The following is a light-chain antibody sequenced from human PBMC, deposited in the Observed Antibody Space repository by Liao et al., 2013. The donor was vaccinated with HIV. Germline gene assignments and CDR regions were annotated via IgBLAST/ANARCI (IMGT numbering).Light chain of an antibody. CDR2: LDN. V-gene: IGLV3-1*01. J-gene: IGLJ3*02. CDR1: KLGDKS. Sequence: SYELTQPPSVSVSPGQTASITCSGDKLGDKSACWYQQMPGQSPVLVIYLDNKRPSGIPERFSGSNSGNTATLTISGTQAMDEADYYCQVWDSGTDHSFGGGTKLTVL. CDR3: QVWDSGTDHS.